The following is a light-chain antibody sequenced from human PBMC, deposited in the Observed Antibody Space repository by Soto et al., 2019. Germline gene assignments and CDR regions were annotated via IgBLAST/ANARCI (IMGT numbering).Light chain of an antibody. CDR1: QSIGRF. Sequence: DIQMTQSPSSLSASVGARVTITCRASQSIGRFLNWHQQKPGKAPNVLINVASTLRSGVPSRFSGSGSGTDFNLTINSLQPEDFATYFCQQSFTTPLTFGGGTKVEIK. CDR2: VAS. CDR3: QQSFTTPLT. J-gene: IGKJ4*01. V-gene: IGKV1-39*01.